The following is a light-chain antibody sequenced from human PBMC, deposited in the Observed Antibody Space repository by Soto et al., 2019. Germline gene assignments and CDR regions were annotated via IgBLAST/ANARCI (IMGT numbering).Light chain of an antibody. V-gene: IGKV3-11*01. CDR2: DAS. CDR3: QQRSNWLFT. Sequence: EIVLTQSPATLSLSPGERATLSCRASQSVSSSLAWYQHKPGQAPRLLIYDASNRATGIPARFSGSGSGTDFTLTISSLEPEDFAVNYCQQRSNWLFTFGPGTKVDIK. CDR1: QSVSSS. J-gene: IGKJ3*01.